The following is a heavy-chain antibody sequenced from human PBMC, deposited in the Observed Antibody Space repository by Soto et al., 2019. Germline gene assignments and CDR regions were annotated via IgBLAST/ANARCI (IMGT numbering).Heavy chain of an antibody. CDR2: IYYSGST. CDR3: ASSYCGGDCYKNWFDP. CDR1: GGSISIISCY. Sequence: SEILSLTCTVSGGSISIISCYWGWIRQPPGKGLEWIGSIYYSGSTDYNPSLKSRVTISVDTPKNQFSLKLSSVTAADTAVYYCASSYCGGDCYKNWFDPWGQGTLVTVSS. J-gene: IGHJ5*02. V-gene: IGHV4-39*01. D-gene: IGHD2-21*02.